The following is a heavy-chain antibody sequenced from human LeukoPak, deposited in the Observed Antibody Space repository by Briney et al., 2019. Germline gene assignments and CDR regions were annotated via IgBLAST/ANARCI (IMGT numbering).Heavy chain of an antibody. D-gene: IGHD3-22*01. V-gene: IGHV1-46*01. Sequence: GASVKVSCKASGYTFTSYYMHWVRQAPGQGLEWMGIINPSGGSTSYAQKFQGRVTMTRDTSTSTVYMELSSLRSEDTAVYYCARDNDSSGYYYAWIDYWGQGTLVTVSS. CDR2: INPSGGST. CDR1: GYTFTSYY. CDR3: ARDNDSSGYYYAWIDY. J-gene: IGHJ4*02.